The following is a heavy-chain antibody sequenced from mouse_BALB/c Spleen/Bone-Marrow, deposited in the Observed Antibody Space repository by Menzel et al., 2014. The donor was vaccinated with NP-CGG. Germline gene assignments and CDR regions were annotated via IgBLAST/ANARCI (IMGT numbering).Heavy chain of an antibody. Sequence: QVQLQQPGPELVSPGVSVKISCKGSGYTLTDYAMHWVKQSHAKSLEWIGVISTYSGNTNYNQKFKGKATMTVDKSSSTAYMELARLTSEDSAIYYCASPIYYGNYEGFAYWGQGTLVTVSA. V-gene: IGHV1-67*01. D-gene: IGHD2-1*01. J-gene: IGHJ3*01. CDR1: GYTLTDYA. CDR2: ISTYSGNT. CDR3: ASPIYYGNYEGFAY.